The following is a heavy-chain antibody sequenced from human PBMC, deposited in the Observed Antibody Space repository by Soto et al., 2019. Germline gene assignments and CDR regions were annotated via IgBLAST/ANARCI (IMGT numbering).Heavy chain of an antibody. Sequence: SETLSLTCTVSGGSISSYYWSWIRQPPGKGLEWIGYIYYSGSTNYNPSLKSRVTISVDTSKNQFSLKLSSVTAADTAVYYCARHSNWNYVDFDYWGQGTLVTVSS. CDR2: IYYSGST. J-gene: IGHJ4*02. CDR1: GGSISSYY. V-gene: IGHV4-59*08. CDR3: ARHSNWNYVDFDY. D-gene: IGHD1-7*01.